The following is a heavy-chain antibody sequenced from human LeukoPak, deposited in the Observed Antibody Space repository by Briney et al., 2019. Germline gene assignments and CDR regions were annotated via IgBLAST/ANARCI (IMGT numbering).Heavy chain of an antibody. Sequence: GASVKVSCTASGYTFTGYYMHWVRQAPGQGLEWMGWINPSTGVIKYAQNFQGRLTMTRDTTISTAYMELSRLRSDDTAVYYCARDLSAEAMLAYWGQGTLVPVSS. V-gene: IGHV1-2*02. D-gene: IGHD1-14*01. CDR3: ARDLSAEAMLAY. J-gene: IGHJ4*02. CDR1: GYTFTGYY. CDR2: INPSTGVI.